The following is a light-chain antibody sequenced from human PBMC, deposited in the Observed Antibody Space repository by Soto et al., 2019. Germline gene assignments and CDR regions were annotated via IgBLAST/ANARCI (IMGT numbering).Light chain of an antibody. CDR2: EDI. CDR3: CSYAGGTRVV. Sequence: QSVLTQPASVSGSPGQSITISCTGTSSDVGSYNLVSWYQQHPGKAPKLMIYEDIERPSGVSNRFSGSKSGNTASLTISGLQTEDEADYYCCSYAGGTRVVFGGGTKLTV. J-gene: IGLJ2*01. V-gene: IGLV2-23*01. CDR1: SSDVGSYNL.